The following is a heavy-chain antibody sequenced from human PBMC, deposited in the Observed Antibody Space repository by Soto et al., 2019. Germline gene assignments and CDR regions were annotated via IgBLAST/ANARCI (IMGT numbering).Heavy chain of an antibody. V-gene: IGHV3-30*03. CDR1: GFTFSSYG. J-gene: IGHJ6*02. CDR3: ARTGDGYRHYYSGMDV. CDR2: ISYDGSNK. D-gene: IGHD5-18*01. Sequence: PGGSLGLSCAASGFTFSSYGMHWVRQAPGKGLEWVAVISYDGSNKYYADSVKGRFTISRDNSKNTLYLQMNSLRAEDTAVYYCARTGDGYRHYYSGMDVSGQGTTAPVSS.